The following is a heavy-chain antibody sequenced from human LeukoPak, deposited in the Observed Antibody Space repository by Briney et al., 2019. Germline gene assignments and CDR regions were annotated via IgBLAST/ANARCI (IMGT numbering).Heavy chain of an antibody. CDR2: VYYSGTT. V-gene: IGHV4-59*12. Sequence: TGGSLRLSCEASGFTFSSYSMNWVRQAPGKGLEWIGSVYYSGTTHYESSLKSRVSISIDTSKTQFALKVNSVTVADTAVYYCARILDLVTTKTIDYWRQGSLVIVSS. CDR3: ARILDLVTTKTIDY. J-gene: IGHJ4*02. CDR1: GFTFSSYS. D-gene: IGHD2-21*02.